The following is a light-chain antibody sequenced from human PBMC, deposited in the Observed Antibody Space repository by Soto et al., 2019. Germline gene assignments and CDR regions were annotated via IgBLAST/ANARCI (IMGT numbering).Light chain of an antibody. CDR3: QQYGSSSWS. CDR2: GAS. CDR1: QSISSSY. J-gene: IGKJ1*01. V-gene: IGKV3-20*01. Sequence: EIVLTQSTGTHSLSQGKRATLSCRASQSISSSYLAWYQQRPGQAPRLLIYGASSRATGIPDRFSGSGSGTEFTLTISRLEPEDFAVYYCQQYGSSSWSFGQGTKVDIK.